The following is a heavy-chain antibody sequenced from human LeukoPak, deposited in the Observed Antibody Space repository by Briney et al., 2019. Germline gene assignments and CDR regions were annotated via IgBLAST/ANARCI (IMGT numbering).Heavy chain of an antibody. CDR1: GYSFTNYW. J-gene: IGHJ3*02. CDR3: ARLRYYDSSGYSDAFDI. CDR2: IYPGDSDS. D-gene: IGHD3-22*01. Sequence: GESLQISCKGSGYSFTNYWIGWVRQMPGKGLEWMGIIYPGDSDSRYSPSFQGQVTISADKSISTAYLQWSSLKASDTAMYYCARLRYYDSSGYSDAFDIWGQGTMVTVSS. V-gene: IGHV5-51*01.